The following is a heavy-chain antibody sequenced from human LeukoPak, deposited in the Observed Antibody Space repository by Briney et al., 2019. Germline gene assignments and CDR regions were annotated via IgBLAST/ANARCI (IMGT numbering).Heavy chain of an antibody. CDR1: GFTFSSYW. CDR2: IKQDGSEK. D-gene: IGHD1-1*01. J-gene: IGHJ6*02. CDR3: ARVLPTTYYYYGMDV. Sequence: PGGSLRLSCAASGFTFSSYWMSWVRQAPGKGLEWVANIKQDGSEKYYVDSVKGRFTISRDNAKNSLYLQMNSLRAEDTAVYYCARVLPTTYYYYGMDVWGQGTTVTVSS. V-gene: IGHV3-7*01.